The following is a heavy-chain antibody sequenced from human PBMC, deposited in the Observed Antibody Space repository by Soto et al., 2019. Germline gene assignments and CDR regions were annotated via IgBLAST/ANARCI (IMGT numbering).Heavy chain of an antibody. CDR2: FYYDGRT. D-gene: IGHD2-21*01. CDR3: AIRSHIVVAPT. V-gene: IGHV4-39*02. J-gene: IGHJ4*02. Sequence: SLTCIVSGASFSDANCYWVWIRQPPGEGLEWIGSFYYDGRTYYNASLKSRVTISVDTSKNHFSLMLTSVTAADTAVYYCAIRSHIVVAPTWGQGTLVTVSS. CDR1: GASFSDANCY.